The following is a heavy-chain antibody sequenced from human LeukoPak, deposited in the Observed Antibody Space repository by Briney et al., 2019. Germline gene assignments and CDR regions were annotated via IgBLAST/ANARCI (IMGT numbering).Heavy chain of an antibody. CDR3: VRGSTLRHYQY. Sequence: PSETLSLTCTASGGSISSSTHYWGWIRRPPGKGLEWIGSIYYSGSTYYNPSLKSRVTVSVDTSKNQFSLKLSSVTAADTAVYYCVRGSTLRHYQYWGQGTLVTVSS. D-gene: IGHD3-16*01. J-gene: IGHJ4*02. V-gene: IGHV4-39*01. CDR2: IYYSGST. CDR1: GGSISSSTHY.